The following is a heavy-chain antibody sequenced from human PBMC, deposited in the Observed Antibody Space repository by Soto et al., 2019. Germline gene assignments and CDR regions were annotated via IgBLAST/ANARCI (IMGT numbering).Heavy chain of an antibody. J-gene: IGHJ3*02. CDR1: GFTFSSYW. D-gene: IGHD3-9*01. CDR2: IKQDGSEK. V-gene: IGHV3-7*01. Sequence: GGSLRLSCAASGFTFSSYWMSWVRQAPGKGLEWVANIKQDGSEKYYVDSVKGRFTISRDNAKNSLYLQMNSLRAEDTAVYYCASALRYFDWLSPDAFDIWGQGTMVTVSS. CDR3: ASALRYFDWLSPDAFDI.